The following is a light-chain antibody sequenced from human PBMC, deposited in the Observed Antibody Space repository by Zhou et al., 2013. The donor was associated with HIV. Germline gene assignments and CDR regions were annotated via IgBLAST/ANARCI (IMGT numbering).Light chain of an antibody. J-gene: IGKJ1*01. V-gene: IGKV1-5*03. CDR3: QQYNSYPWT. Sequence: DIQMTQSPSTLSASVGDRVTITCRASQSISSWLAWYQQKSGKAPKVLIYTASSLQSGVPSRFSGSGSGTEFTLTISSLQPDDYATYYCQQYNSYPWTFGQGTKVEIK. CDR1: QSISSW. CDR2: TAS.